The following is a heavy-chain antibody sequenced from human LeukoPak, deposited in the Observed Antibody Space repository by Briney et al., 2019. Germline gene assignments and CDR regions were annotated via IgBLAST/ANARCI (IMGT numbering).Heavy chain of an antibody. J-gene: IGHJ4*02. V-gene: IGHV1-8*01. CDR3: ARSPITFGGVKTSDY. CDR2: MNPNSGNT. D-gene: IGHD3-16*01. CDR1: GYTFTSYD. Sequence: ASVKVSCKASGYTFTSYDINWVRHATGQPLEWSGWMNPNSGNTGYAQRFQRRVATTRHTSTRTAYMELRRLRSEDTPVYYCARSPITFGGVKTSDYWGQGTLVTVSS.